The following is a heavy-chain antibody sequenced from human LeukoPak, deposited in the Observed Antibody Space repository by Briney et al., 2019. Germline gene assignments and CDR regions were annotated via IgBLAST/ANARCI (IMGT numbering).Heavy chain of an antibody. CDR1: GYTFTSSG. CDR3: AREGRLAPWLVPGGWFDP. J-gene: IGHJ5*02. Sequence: ASVKVSCKASGYTFTSSGIGWVRQAPGQGLEWMGWISASNGNTDYAQNFQGRVTMTTDTSTSTAYMELKSLRSDDTAVYYCAREGRLAPWLVPGGWFDPWGQGTLVTVSS. D-gene: IGHD6-19*01. CDR2: ISASNGNT. V-gene: IGHV1-18*01.